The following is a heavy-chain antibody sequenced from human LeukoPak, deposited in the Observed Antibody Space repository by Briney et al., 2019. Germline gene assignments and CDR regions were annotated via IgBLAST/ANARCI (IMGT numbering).Heavy chain of an antibody. Sequence: SETLSFTCTVSGGSISSYYWSWIRQPPGNGLEWIGYIYYSGSTNYNPSLKSRVTISVDTSKNQFSLKLSSVTAADTAVYYCARRYYYDSSAFDYWGQGTLVTVSS. CDR1: GGSISSYY. CDR3: ARRYYYDSSAFDY. V-gene: IGHV4-59*01. D-gene: IGHD3-22*01. CDR2: IYYSGST. J-gene: IGHJ4*02.